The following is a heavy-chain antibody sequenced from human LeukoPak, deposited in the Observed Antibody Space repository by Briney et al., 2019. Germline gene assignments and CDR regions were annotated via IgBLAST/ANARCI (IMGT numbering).Heavy chain of an antibody. J-gene: IGHJ3*02. V-gene: IGHV4-39*07. D-gene: IGHD5-18*01. CDR2: IYYSGST. CDR3: ARHYRQLWLSAFDI. CDR1: GGSISSSSYY. Sequence: NTSETLSLTCTVSGGSISSSSYYWGWIRQPPGKGLEWIGSIYYSGSTYYNPSLKSRVTISVDTSKNQFSLKLSSVTAADTAVYYCARHYRQLWLSAFDIWGQGTMVTVSS.